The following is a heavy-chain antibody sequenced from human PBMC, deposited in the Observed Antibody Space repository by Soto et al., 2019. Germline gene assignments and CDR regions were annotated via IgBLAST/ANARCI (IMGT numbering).Heavy chain of an antibody. V-gene: IGHV1-2*04. CDR3: AREAHCTNGVCYTGSTFDY. CDR2: INPNSGGT. J-gene: IGHJ4*02. CDR1: GYTFTGYY. D-gene: IGHD2-8*01. Sequence: FSCKASGYTFTGYYMHWVRQAPGQGLEWMGWINPNSGGTNYAQKFQGWVTMTRDTSISTAYMELSRLRSDDTAVYYCAREAHCTNGVCYTGSTFDYWGQGTLVTV.